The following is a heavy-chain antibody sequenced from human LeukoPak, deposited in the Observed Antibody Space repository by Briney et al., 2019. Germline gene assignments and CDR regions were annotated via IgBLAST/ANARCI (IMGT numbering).Heavy chain of an antibody. CDR3: ARAVYDFWSGYYISHGYFDH. CDR1: GGSISSYY. D-gene: IGHD3-3*01. Sequence: SETLSLTCTVSGGSISSYYWSWIRQPPGKGLEWIGYIYYSGSTNYNPSLKSRVTISVDTSKNQFSLKLSSVTAADTAVYYCARAVYDFWSGYYISHGYFDHWGQGTLVTVSS. CDR2: IYYSGST. V-gene: IGHV4-59*01. J-gene: IGHJ4*02.